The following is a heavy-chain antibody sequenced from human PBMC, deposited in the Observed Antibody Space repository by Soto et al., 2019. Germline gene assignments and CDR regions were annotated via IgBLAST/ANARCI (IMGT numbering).Heavy chain of an antibody. Sequence: GASVKVSCKASGYTFTSYYMHWVRQAPGQGLEWMGIINPSGGSTSYAQKFQGRVTMTRDTSTSTVYMELSSLRSEDTAVYYCARAPLRYFDWLSHYYYYYGMDVWGQGTTVTVSS. CDR2: INPSGGST. D-gene: IGHD3-9*01. V-gene: IGHV1-46*03. CDR1: GYTFTSYY. J-gene: IGHJ6*02. CDR3: ARAPLRYFDWLSHYYYYYGMDV.